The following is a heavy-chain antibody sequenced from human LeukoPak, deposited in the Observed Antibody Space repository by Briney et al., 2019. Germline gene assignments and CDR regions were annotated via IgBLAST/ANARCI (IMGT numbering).Heavy chain of an antibody. D-gene: IGHD3-10*01. CDR1: GGSFSGYY. J-gene: IGHJ4*02. Sequence: SETLSLTCAVYGGSFSGYYWSWIRQPPGKGLEWIGEINHSGSTNYNPSLKSRVTISVDTSKNQFSLKLSSVTAADTAVYYCARAVRRGNDYWGQGTLVTVSS. V-gene: IGHV4-34*01. CDR3: ARAVRRGNDY. CDR2: INHSGST.